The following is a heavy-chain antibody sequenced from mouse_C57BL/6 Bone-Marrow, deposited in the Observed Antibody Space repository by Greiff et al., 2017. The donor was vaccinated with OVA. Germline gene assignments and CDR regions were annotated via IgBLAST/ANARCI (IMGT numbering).Heavy chain of an antibody. CDR2: INPNNGGT. J-gene: IGHJ2*01. D-gene: IGHD2-2*01. CDR1: GYTFTDYY. CDR3: ARSLGLRRNY. V-gene: IGHV1-26*01. Sequence: EVQLQQSGPELVKPGASVKISCKASGYTFTDYYMNWVKQSHGKSLEWIGDINPNNGGTSYNQKFKGKATLTVDKSSSTAYMELRSLTSEDSAVYYCARSLGLRRNYWGQGTTLTVSS.